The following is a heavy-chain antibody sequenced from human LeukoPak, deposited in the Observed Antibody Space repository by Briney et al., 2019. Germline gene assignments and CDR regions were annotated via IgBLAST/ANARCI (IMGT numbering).Heavy chain of an antibody. J-gene: IGHJ5*02. CDR2: IYYSGTT. Sequence: SETLSLTCTVSGGSISSGDCYWSWIRQPPGKGLEWIGYIYYSGTTKYNPSLKSRVTISMDTSKNQFSLNVNSVTAADTAVYFCARGQPQRYNSDWYVNWFDPWGQGTLISVSS. CDR1: GGSISSGDCY. V-gene: IGHV4-61*08. CDR3: ARGQPQRYNSDWYVNWFDP. D-gene: IGHD6-19*01.